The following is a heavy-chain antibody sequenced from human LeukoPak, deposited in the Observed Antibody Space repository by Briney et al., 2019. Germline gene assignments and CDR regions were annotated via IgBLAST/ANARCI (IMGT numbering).Heavy chain of an antibody. CDR3: ARDRTVGATPIFDY. CDR1: GFIFSDYY. CDR2: ISNSDNSI. D-gene: IGHD1-26*01. J-gene: IGHJ4*02. V-gene: IGHV3-11*01. Sequence: GRSLRLSCAASGFIFSDYYMSWIRQAPGKGLEWVSYISNSDNSIYYADSVKGRFTISRDNAKNSLYLQMNTLRAEDTAVYYCARDRTVGATPIFDYWGQGTLVTVSS.